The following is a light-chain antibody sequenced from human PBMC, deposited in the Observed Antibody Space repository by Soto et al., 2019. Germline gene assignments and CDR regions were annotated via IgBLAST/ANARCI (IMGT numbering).Light chain of an antibody. CDR3: QQYNSYSWT. V-gene: IGKV1-5*03. CDR1: QTIDSW. CDR2: KAS. J-gene: IGKJ1*01. Sequence: DTQITQSPSTLSASVGDRVTITCRAIQTIDSWLAWYRQRPGKPPNLLIYKASTLESGVPSRFACSGAGTECTRPINSLQPDDVATYYCQQYNSYSWTFGQGTKVDIK.